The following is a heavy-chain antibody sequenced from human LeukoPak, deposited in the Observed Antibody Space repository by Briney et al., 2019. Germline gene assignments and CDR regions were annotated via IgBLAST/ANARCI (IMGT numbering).Heavy chain of an antibody. CDR2: ISAYNGNT. Sequence: ASVKVSCKASGYTFTSNGISWVRQAPGQGLEWMGWISAYNGNTNYAQKLQGRVTMTTDTSTSTAYMELRSLRSDDTAVYYCARDSSGLPSFDYWGQGTLVTVSS. CDR1: GYTFTSNG. J-gene: IGHJ4*02. V-gene: IGHV1-18*01. D-gene: IGHD6-19*01. CDR3: ARDSSGLPSFDY.